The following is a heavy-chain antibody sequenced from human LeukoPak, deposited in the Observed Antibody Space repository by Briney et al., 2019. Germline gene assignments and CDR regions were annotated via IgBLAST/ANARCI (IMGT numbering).Heavy chain of an antibody. V-gene: IGHV4-59*08. Sequence: SETLSLTCTVSGGSISSYYWSWIRQPPGKGLDWIGYIYYSGSTNYNPSLKSRVTISVDTSKNQFSLKLSSVTAADTAVYYCARLVDAFDIWGQGTMVTVSS. CDR2: IYYSGST. CDR1: GGSISSYY. J-gene: IGHJ3*02. CDR3: ARLVDAFDI.